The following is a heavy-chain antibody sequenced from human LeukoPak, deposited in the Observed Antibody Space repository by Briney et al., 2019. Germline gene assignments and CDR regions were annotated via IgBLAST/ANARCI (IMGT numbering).Heavy chain of an antibody. CDR3: TTDPSLGYSSSWFQD. D-gene: IGHD6-13*01. J-gene: IGHJ1*01. CDR1: GFTFTSYA. V-gene: IGHV3-15*01. Sequence: GGSLRLSCTAPGFTFTSYAMTWVRQAPGKGLEWVGRIKSKADGGTTDYAAPVKGRFTISRDDSQNTLYLQMNSLKTEDTAVYYCTTDPSLGYSSSWFQDWGQGTLVTVSS. CDR2: IKSKADGGTT.